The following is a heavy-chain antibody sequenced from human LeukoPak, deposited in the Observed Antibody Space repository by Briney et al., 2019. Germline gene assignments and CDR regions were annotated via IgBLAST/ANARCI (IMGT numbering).Heavy chain of an antibody. CDR3: ARGIWGVLKYIDS. D-gene: IGHD3-16*01. V-gene: IGHV3-21*01. CDR1: GFVFSSFG. J-gene: IGHJ4*02. CDR2: ISSTSAYK. Sequence: PGGSLRLSCEASGFVFSSFGVLWVRQTPGKGLEWVSSISSTSAYKYYADSVRGRFTISRDNAKNSLYLQMDGLRAEDTAVYFCARGIWGVLKYIDSWGQGTLVTVSS.